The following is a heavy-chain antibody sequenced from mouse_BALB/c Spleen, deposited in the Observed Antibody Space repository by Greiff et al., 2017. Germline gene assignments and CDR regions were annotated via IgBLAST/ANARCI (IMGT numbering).Heavy chain of an antibody. J-gene: IGHJ1*01. V-gene: IGHV1S137*01. CDR2: ISTYYGDA. CDR1: GYTFTDYA. D-gene: IGHD1-1*01. Sequence: VQLQQSGAELVRPGVSVKISCKGSGYTFTDYAMHWVKQSHAKSLEWIGVISTYYGDASYNQKFKGKATMTVDKSSSTAYMELARLTSEDSAIYYCASPYGSSSYWYFDVWGAGTTVTVSS. CDR3: ASPYGSSSYWYFDV.